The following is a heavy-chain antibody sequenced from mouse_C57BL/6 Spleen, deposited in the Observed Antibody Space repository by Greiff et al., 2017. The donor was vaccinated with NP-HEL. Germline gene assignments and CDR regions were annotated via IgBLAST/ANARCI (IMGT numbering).Heavy chain of an antibody. CDR1: GFTFSSYA. J-gene: IGHJ1*03. D-gene: IGHD2-1*01. CDR2: ISDGGSYT. V-gene: IGHV5-4*01. Sequence: VQLKESGGGLVKPGGSLKLSCAASGFTFSSYAMSWVRQTPEKRLEWVATISDGGSYTYYPDNVKGRFTISRDNAKNNLYLQMSHLKSEDTAMYDCARASYGRGWYFDVWGTGTTVTVSS. CDR3: ARASYGRGWYFDV.